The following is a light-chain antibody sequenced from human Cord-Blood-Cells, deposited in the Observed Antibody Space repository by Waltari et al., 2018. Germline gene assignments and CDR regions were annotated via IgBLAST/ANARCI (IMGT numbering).Light chain of an antibody. CDR2: SNN. Sequence: QSVLTQPPSASGTPGPRVTISCSGSTSNIGSNTVNLYQQLPGTAPKLLIYSNNQRPSGVPDRFSGSKSGTSASLAISGLQSEDEADYYCAAWDDSLNGPVFGGGTKLTVL. V-gene: IGLV1-44*01. J-gene: IGLJ3*02. CDR3: AAWDDSLNGPV. CDR1: TSNIGSNT.